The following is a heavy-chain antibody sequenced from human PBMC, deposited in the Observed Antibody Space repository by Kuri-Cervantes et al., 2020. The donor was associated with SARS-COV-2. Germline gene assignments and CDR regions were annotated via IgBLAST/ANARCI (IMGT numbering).Heavy chain of an antibody. D-gene: IGHD5-18*01. J-gene: IGHJ4*02. CDR3: ARDEGLHEGYSYGYIDY. CDR2: IYHSGST. Sequence: ESLKISCAVSGYSISSGYYWGWIRQPPGKGLEWIGSIYHSGSTYYNPSLKSRVTISVDTSKNQFSLKLSSVTAADTAVYYCARDEGLHEGYSYGYIDYWGQGTLVTVSS. V-gene: IGHV4-38-2*02. CDR1: GYSISSGYY.